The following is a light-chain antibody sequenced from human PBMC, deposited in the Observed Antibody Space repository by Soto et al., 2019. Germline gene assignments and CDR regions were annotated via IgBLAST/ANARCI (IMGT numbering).Light chain of an antibody. Sequence: DIVMTQSPDSLAVSLGERATINCKSSQSVLHSSNNKNFLSWYQHRPGQPPKLLIYWASTRESGVPDRFSGSGSGTDFTLTIASLQAEDVAVYYCQQSYYTPPTFGQGTKLEIK. J-gene: IGKJ2*01. CDR2: WAS. V-gene: IGKV4-1*01. CDR3: QQSYYTPPT. CDR1: QSVLHSSNNKNF.